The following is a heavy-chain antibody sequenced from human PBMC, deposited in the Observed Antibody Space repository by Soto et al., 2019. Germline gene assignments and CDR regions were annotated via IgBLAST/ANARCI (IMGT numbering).Heavy chain of an antibody. CDR2: IYYSGST. V-gene: IGHV4-59*01. J-gene: IGHJ6*02. CDR1: GGFISSYY. Sequence: QVQLQESGPGLVKPSETLSLTCTVSGGFISSYYWSWIRQPPGKGLEWIGYIYYSGSTNYSPSLKSRVTLSVDTSKYQFSLMLSYVPAADAAVYYCARDRGVVVPADIGASYYYYGMEVWGQVTTVTVSS. CDR3: ARDRGVVVPADIGASYYYYGMEV. D-gene: IGHD2-2*01.